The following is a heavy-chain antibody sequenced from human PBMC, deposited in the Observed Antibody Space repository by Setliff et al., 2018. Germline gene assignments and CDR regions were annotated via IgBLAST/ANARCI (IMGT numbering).Heavy chain of an antibody. Sequence: ASVKVSCKASGYTSLNYGISWVRQAPGQGLEWMGWISGSTDNTNYAQKFRGRVTMTRDTSINTAYMELSSLTSDDTAFYYCVRSGKFGMRFWFDQWGLGTLVTVSS. CDR2: ISGSTDNT. D-gene: IGHD1-26*01. J-gene: IGHJ5*02. CDR3: VRSGKFGMRFWFDQ. CDR1: GYTSLNYG. V-gene: IGHV1-18*01.